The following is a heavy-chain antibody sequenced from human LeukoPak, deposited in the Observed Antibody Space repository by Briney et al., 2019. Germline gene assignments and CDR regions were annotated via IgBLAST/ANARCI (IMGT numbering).Heavy chain of an antibody. J-gene: IGHJ4*02. CDR3: ARDKDWASDY. D-gene: IGHD3/OR15-3a*01. Sequence: GGSLRLSCAASGFTFSRHSMNWVRQAPGKGLEWVASINQDETRKYYVDSVEGRFTISRDNAENSVYLQLNSLRAEDTALYYCARDKDWASDYWGQGTLVTVSS. CDR2: INQDETRK. V-gene: IGHV3-7*04. CDR1: GFTFSRHS.